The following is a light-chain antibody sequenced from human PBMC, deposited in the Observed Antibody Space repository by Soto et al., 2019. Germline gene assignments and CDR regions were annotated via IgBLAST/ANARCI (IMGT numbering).Light chain of an antibody. CDR2: DNY. CDR1: SSNIGNNY. J-gene: IGLJ2*01. V-gene: IGLV1-51*01. CDR3: ATWESSLSAVV. Sequence: QSVLTQPPSVSAAPGQKVTISCSGSSSNIGNNYVSWYQQRPGTAPKLLIYDNYKRPSGIPDRFSGSKSGTSATLGITGLQTGDEADYFCATWESSLSAVVFGGGTKLTVL.